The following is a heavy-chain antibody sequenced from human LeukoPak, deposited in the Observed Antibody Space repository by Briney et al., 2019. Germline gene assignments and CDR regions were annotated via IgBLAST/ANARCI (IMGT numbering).Heavy chain of an antibody. D-gene: IGHD6-19*01. CDR2: IYTSGST. CDR3: ARLGVAGSINWFDP. CDR1: GGSIRSGSCY. V-gene: IGHV4-61*02. Sequence: SQTLSLTCTVSGGSIRSGSCYWSWIRQPAGKGLEWIGRIYTSGSTNYNPSLKSRVTISADTSKNQFSLKLSSVTAADTAVYYCARLGVAGSINWFDPWGQGTLVTVSS. J-gene: IGHJ5*02.